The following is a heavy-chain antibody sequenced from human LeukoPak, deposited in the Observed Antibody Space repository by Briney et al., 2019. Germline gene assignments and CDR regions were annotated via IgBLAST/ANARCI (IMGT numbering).Heavy chain of an antibody. CDR1: GFTFSSYA. Sequence: GGSLRLSCAASGFTFSSYAMSWVRQAPGKGLEWVSAISGSGGSTYYADSVKGRFTISRDNSKNTLYLQMNSLRAEDTAVYYCAKDWQQLDYYYYGMDVRGQGTTVTVSS. V-gene: IGHV3-23*01. CDR3: AKDWQQLDYYYYGMDV. CDR2: ISGSGGST. D-gene: IGHD6-13*01. J-gene: IGHJ6*02.